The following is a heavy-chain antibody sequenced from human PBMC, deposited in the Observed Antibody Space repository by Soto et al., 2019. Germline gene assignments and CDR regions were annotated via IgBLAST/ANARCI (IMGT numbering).Heavy chain of an antibody. J-gene: IGHJ6*02. V-gene: IGHV6-1*01. Sequence: SQTLSLTCAISRDSVSSNSAAWNWIRQSPSRGLEWLGRTYYRSKWYNDYAVSVKSRITINPDTSKNQFSLQLNSVTPEDTAVYYCARGGLIDYDFWSGYPPQDYYGMDVWGQGTTVTVSS. CDR3: ARGGLIDYDFWSGYPPQDYYGMDV. CDR2: TYYRSKWYN. CDR1: RDSVSSNSAA. D-gene: IGHD3-3*01.